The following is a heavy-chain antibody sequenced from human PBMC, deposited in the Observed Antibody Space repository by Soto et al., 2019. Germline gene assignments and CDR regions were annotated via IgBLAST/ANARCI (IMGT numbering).Heavy chain of an antibody. CDR2: IVVGSGNT. Sequence: SVKVSCKASGFTFTSSAVQWVRQARGQRLEWIGWIVVGSGNTNYAQKFQERVTITRDMSTSTAYMELSSLRSEDTAVYYCAADDSTVSSSSLDWGQGTLVTVSS. J-gene: IGHJ4*02. V-gene: IGHV1-58*01. D-gene: IGHD6-6*01. CDR3: AADDSTVSSSSLD. CDR1: GFTFTSSA.